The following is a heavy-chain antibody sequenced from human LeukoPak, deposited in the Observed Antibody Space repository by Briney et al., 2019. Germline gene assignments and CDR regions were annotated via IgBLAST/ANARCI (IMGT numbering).Heavy chain of an antibody. CDR1: GYSFTSYW. V-gene: IGHV5-51*01. J-gene: IGHJ4*02. CDR2: IYPGDSDT. CDR3: ARGPDTAMVSLDY. Sequence: GESLKISCKGSGYSFTSYWIGWVRQMPGKGLEWMGIIYPGDSDTRYSPSFQGQVTILADKSISTAYLQWSSLKASDTAMYYCARGPDTAMVSLDYWGQGTLVTVSS. D-gene: IGHD5-18*01.